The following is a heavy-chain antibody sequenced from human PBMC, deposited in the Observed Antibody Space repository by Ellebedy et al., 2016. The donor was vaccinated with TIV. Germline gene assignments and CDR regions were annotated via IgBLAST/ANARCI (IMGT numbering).Heavy chain of an antibody. J-gene: IGHJ5*02. V-gene: IGHV1-3*01. CDR3: ARSQRSRLGELSLYRFDWFDP. Sequence: AASVKVSCKASGFSFTGYYIHWVRQAPGQGLEWMGWDNAGNGNTIYSQKFQGRVTITRDTSARTVYMDLSSLPYEDTAVYYCARSQRSRLGELSLYRFDWFDPWGQGTLVTVST. CDR1: GFSFTGYY. CDR2: DNAGNGNT. D-gene: IGHD3-16*02.